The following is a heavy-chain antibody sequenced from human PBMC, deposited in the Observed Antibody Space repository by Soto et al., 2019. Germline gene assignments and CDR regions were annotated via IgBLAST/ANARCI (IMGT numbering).Heavy chain of an antibody. CDR3: ARRLTHAFDI. CDR2: INGDGSGT. D-gene: IGHD2-21*02. Sequence: HPGGSLRLSCAASGFTFSSYWMHWDRQAPGRGLVWVSRINGDGSGTTYADSVKGRFTISRDNAKNTLYLQMSSLRAEDTAVYYCARRLTHAFDIWGQGTMVTVSS. CDR1: GFTFSSYW. V-gene: IGHV3-74*01. J-gene: IGHJ3*02.